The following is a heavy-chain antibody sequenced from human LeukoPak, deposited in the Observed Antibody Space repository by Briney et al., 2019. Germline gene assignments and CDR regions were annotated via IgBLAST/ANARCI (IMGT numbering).Heavy chain of an antibody. D-gene: IGHD7-27*01. Sequence: SETLSLTCTVSGGSISSYYWSWIRQPPGKGLEWIGYIYYSGSTNYNPSLKSRVTISVDTSKNQFSLKLSSVTAADTAVYYCATNTGTVFDYWGQGALVTVSS. V-gene: IGHV4-59*13. CDR3: ATNTGTVFDY. CDR2: IYYSGST. CDR1: GGSISSYY. J-gene: IGHJ4*02.